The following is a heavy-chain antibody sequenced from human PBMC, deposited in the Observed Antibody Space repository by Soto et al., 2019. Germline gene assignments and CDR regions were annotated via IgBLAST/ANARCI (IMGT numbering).Heavy chain of an antibody. CDR2: IMPGSSHI. CDR1: GLSFSFYS. CDR3: AIEKVGPASINVFDI. V-gene: IGHV3-48*01. J-gene: IGHJ3*02. D-gene: IGHD1-26*01. Sequence: PGGSLRLSCAASGLSFSFYSMNWVSSTQGKGLEWVSYIMPGSSHILYADSVKGRFNISRANAKNSLYLQMNSLRAEDTAVYYCAIEKVGPASINVFDIWGQGTMVTVSS.